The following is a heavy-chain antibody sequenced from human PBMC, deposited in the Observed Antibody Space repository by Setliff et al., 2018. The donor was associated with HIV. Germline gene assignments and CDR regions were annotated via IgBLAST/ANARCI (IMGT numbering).Heavy chain of an antibody. D-gene: IGHD3-16*01. CDR3: ARDGGEY. V-gene: IGHV3-7*01. J-gene: IGHJ4*02. Sequence: GGSLRLSCAASGFAFSSHQMSWVRQAPGKGLEWVAKIRQDGTDKYYVDSVQGRFTVSRDNAENSVYLQMNSLRAEDTAVYYCARDGGEYWGQGTLVTVSS. CDR2: IRQDGTDK. CDR1: GFAFSSHQ.